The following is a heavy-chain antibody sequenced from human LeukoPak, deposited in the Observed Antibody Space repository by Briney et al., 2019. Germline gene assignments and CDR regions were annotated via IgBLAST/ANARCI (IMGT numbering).Heavy chain of an antibody. J-gene: IGHJ4*02. CDR3: ARGHGYNNGYPYFYS. CDR1: GDSMSGYY. Sequence: PSETLSLTCGVSGDSMSGYYWSWIRQPPGKGLEWIGFVYDTGRTTYPAKTNYNPSLAGRVTMSMDTSKNQFSLKLSSVTSGDAAVYFCARGHGYNNGYPYFYSWGQGTLVSVSS. V-gene: IGHV4-59*01. D-gene: IGHD5-12*01. CDR2: VYDTGRT.